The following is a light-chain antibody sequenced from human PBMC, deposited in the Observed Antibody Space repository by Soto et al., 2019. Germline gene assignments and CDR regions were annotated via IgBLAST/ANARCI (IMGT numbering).Light chain of an antibody. CDR2: EDK. J-gene: IGLJ1*01. Sequence: QSALTQPASVSGSPGQSITISCTGTSSDFGDYNYVSWYQQHPGKAPKLMIYEDKNRPSEVSNRFSGSKSGNTASLAISGLQAEDEADYYCRSYSSSTTLYVFGTGTKLTVL. V-gene: IGLV2-14*01. CDR1: SSDFGDYNY. CDR3: RSYSSSTTLYV.